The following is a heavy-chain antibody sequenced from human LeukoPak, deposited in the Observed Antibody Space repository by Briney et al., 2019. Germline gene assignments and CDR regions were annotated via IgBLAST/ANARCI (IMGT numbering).Heavy chain of an antibody. Sequence: PSETLSLTCDVFGVSISSYWRSWVRKPAGKGLEWIGRIYTTGRTNYSPSFQSRVTMSIDMSKNHFSLTLRSVTAADTAVYYCARAGYTISAFHSDSWGQGAPVTVSS. CDR2: IYTTGRT. V-gene: IGHV4-4*07. J-gene: IGHJ4*02. CDR1: GVSISSYW. CDR3: ARAGYTISAFHSDS. D-gene: IGHD5-24*01.